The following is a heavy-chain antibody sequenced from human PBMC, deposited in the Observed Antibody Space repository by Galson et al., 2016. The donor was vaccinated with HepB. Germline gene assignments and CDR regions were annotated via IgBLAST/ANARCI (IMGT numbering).Heavy chain of an antibody. CDR2: IFYDGSTK. CDR1: GFTFSNYA. CDR3: SRDPHRYALQL. D-gene: IGHD2-2*01. J-gene: IGHJ1*01. V-gene: IGHV3-33*01. Sequence: SLRLSCAASGFTFSNYAMHWVRQAPGKGLEWVAIIFYDGSTKNYADSVKCRFTISRDNSTNTLYLQLDSLRAEDPAVYYCSRDPHRYALQLWGQGTMVTVSS.